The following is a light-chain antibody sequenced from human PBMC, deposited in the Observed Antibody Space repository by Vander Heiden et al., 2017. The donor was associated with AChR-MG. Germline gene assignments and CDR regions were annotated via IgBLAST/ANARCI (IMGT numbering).Light chain of an antibody. CDR3: QQTHALPYT. Sequence: DIQMTQSPSSLSAFVGDRVTIICRASQSIGSKLNWYQRKPGKAPNILVSGASSLQSGVPSRFSGSGSGTDFTLTISRLQPEDFAAYYCQQTHALPYTFGQGTKLEIK. J-gene: IGKJ2*01. CDR2: GAS. V-gene: IGKV1-39*01. CDR1: QSIGSK.